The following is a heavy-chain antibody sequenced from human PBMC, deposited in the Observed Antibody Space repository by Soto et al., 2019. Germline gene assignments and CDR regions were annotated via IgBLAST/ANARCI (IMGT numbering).Heavy chain of an antibody. V-gene: IGHV3-30*18. Sequence: QVQLVESGGGVVQPGRSLRLSCAASGFTFSSYGMHWVRQAPGKGLAWVAVISYDGSNKYYADSVKGRFTISRDNSKNTLYLQMNSLRAADTAVYYWAKDLITMVRGVGNWLYPCGEGTLVTVSS. CDR1: GFTFSSYG. CDR2: ISYDGSNK. CDR3: AKDLITMVRGVGNWLYP. D-gene: IGHD3-10*01. J-gene: IGHJ5*02.